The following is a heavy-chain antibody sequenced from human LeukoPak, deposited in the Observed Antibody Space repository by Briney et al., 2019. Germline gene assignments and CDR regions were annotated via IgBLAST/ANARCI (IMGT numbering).Heavy chain of an antibody. Sequence: PTGGSLRLSCAASGFTFSSYAMHWVRQAPGKGLEWVAVISYDGSNKYHADSVKGRFTISRDNSKNTLYLQMNSLRAEDTAVYYCARVDPYYDFWSGYYQYWGQGTLVTVSS. CDR3: ARVDPYYDFWSGYYQY. V-gene: IGHV3-30-3*01. CDR2: ISYDGSNK. CDR1: GFTFSSYA. J-gene: IGHJ4*02. D-gene: IGHD3-3*01.